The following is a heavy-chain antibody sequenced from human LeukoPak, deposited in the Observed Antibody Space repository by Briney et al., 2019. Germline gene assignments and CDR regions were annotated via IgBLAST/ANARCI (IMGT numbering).Heavy chain of an antibody. CDR3: ARGRYCSSTSCHEFDY. D-gene: IGHD2-2*01. CDR2: INPNSGGT. V-gene: IGHV1-2*02. CDR1: GYTFTGYY. Sequence: ASVTVSCKASGYTFTGYYMHWVRQAPGQGLEWMGWINPNSGGTNYAQKFQGRVTMTRDTSISTAYMELSRLRSDDTAVYYCARGRYCSSTSCHEFDYWGQGTLVTVSS. J-gene: IGHJ4*02.